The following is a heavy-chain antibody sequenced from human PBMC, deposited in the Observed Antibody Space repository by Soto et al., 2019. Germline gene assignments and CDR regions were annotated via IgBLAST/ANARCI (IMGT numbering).Heavy chain of an antibody. CDR2: IRSKAYGGTT. J-gene: IGHJ4*02. D-gene: IGHD3-3*01. V-gene: IGHV3-49*03. Sequence: PGGSLRLSCAASGFTFSSYAMSWFRQAPGKGLEWVGFIRSKAYGGTTEYAASVKGRFTISRDDSKSIAYLQMNSLKTEDTAVYYCTRTHVLRFLEWLLSAYWGQGTLVTVSS. CDR1: GFTFSSYA. CDR3: TRTHVLRFLEWLLSAY.